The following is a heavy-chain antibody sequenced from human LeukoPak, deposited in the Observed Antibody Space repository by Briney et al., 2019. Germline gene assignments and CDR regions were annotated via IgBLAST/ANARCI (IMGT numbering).Heavy chain of an antibody. J-gene: IGHJ3*02. V-gene: IGHV3-21*01. Sequence: GGSLRLSCAAPGFTFSSYSMNWVRQAPGKGLEWVSSISSSSSYIYYADSVKGRFTISRDNAKNSLYLQMNSLRAEDTAVYYCARDRDGYNHDAFDIWGQGTMVTVSS. D-gene: IGHD5-24*01. CDR1: GFTFSSYS. CDR2: ISSSSSYI. CDR3: ARDRDGYNHDAFDI.